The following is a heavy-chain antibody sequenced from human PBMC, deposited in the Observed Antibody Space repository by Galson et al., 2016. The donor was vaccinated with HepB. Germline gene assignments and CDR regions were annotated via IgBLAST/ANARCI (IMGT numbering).Heavy chain of an antibody. CDR2: TYYRSKWYN. Sequence: CAISGDSVSGNGAAAWNWIRQSPSRGLEWLGRTYYRSKWYNDYGVSVKSRITISPDTSKNQFSLQLTSVTPEDTAVYYCAGHLRMGRTSNGLDIWGQGTTVTVSS. CDR3: AGHLRMGRTSNGLDI. J-gene: IGHJ6*02. CDR1: GDSVSGNGAAA. V-gene: IGHV6-1*01. D-gene: IGHD1/OR15-1a*01.